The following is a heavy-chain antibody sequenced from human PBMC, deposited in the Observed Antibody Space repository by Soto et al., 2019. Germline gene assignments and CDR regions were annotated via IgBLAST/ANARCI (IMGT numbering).Heavy chain of an antibody. D-gene: IGHD3-22*01. CDR2: IATHDGSA. Sequence: QVQLVQSAPEVKRPGASVKVSCRASGYTFTSYGLNWVRRASGQGLEWMGRIATHDGSAVSAQSLQGRLILTRDSFTNSAYLELGGLTSDDTGLYYCWRNDGDDSTHFWGQGTLVTVSS. CDR3: WRNDGDDSTHF. CDR1: GYTFTSYG. V-gene: IGHV1-18*04. J-gene: IGHJ4*02.